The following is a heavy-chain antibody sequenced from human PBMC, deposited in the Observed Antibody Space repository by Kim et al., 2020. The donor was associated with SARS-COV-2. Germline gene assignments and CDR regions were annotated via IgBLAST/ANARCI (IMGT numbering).Heavy chain of an antibody. CDR3: ARDPAPIVVVPAAMRGAHYYGMDV. J-gene: IGHJ6*02. CDR1: GGSISSSNW. CDR2: IYHSGST. D-gene: IGHD2-2*01. V-gene: IGHV4-4*02. Sequence: SETLSLTCAVSGGSISSSNWWSWVRQPPGKGLEWIGEIYHSGSTNYNPSLKSRVTISVDKSKNQFSLKLSSVTAADTAVYYCARDPAPIVVVPAAMRGAHYYGMDVWGQGTTVTVSS.